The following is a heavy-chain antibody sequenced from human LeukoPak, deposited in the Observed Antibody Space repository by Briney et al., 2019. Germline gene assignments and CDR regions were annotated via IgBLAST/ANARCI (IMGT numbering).Heavy chain of an antibody. CDR2: IYYSGST. D-gene: IGHD6-13*01. CDR3: AREEVRYSNVFDY. CDR1: GGSISSHY. Sequence: PSETLSLTCTVSGGSISSHYWSWIRQPPGKGLEWIGYIYYSGSTNYNPSLKSRVTISVDTSKNQFSLKLSSVTAADTAVYYCAREEVRYSNVFDYWGRGTLVTVSS. V-gene: IGHV4-59*11. J-gene: IGHJ4*02.